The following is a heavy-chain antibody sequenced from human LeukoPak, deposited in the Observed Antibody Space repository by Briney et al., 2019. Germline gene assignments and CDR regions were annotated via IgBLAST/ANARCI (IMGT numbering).Heavy chain of an antibody. D-gene: IGHD6-19*01. V-gene: IGHV4-59*01. CDR2: IYYSGST. CDR1: GGSISSYY. J-gene: IGHJ4*02. CDR3: ASLLPGYSSGWYFGY. Sequence: PSETLSLTCTVSGGSISSYYWSWIRQPPGKGLERIGYIYYSGSTNYNPSLKSRVTISVDTSKNQFSLKLSSVTAADTAVYYCASLLPGYSSGWYFGYWGQGTLVTVSP.